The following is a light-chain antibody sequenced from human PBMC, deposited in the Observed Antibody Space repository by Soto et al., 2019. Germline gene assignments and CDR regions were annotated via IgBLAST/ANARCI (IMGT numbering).Light chain of an antibody. CDR3: QQYGSSPRT. CDR2: GAS. J-gene: IGKJ1*01. Sequence: GLTQSPGTLSLSPGERATLSCRASQSVSTSSLAWYQQKGGQAPRLLIHGASSRATGIPDRFSGSGSGTDFTLTISRLEPEDFAVYYCQQYGSSPRTFGQGTKVDI. CDR1: QSVSTSS. V-gene: IGKV3-20*01.